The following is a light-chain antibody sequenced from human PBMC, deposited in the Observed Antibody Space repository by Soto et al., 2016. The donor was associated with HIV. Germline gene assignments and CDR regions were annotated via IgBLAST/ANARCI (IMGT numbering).Light chain of an antibody. CDR3: QQTDSFPFT. V-gene: IGKV1-8*01. CDR1: QDINTY. CDR2: AAS. J-gene: IGKJ3*01. Sequence: AIRMTQSPSSFSASTGDRVTITCRASQDINTYVAWYQQKPGQAPNLLISAASTLQSGVPSRFSGSGSGTDFTLTISCLQSEDFATYYCQQTDSFPFTFGPGTKVNV.